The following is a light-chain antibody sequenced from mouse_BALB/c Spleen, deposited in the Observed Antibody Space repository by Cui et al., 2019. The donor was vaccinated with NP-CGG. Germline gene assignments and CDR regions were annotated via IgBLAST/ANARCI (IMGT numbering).Light chain of an antibody. J-gene: IGLJ1*01. CDR1: TGTITTSNY. Sequence: HAFVTQESALTTSPGETVTLTCRSSTGTITTSNYANWVQEKPDHLFTGLIGGTNNRAPGVPARFSGSLIGDKAALTITGAQTEDEAIYFCALWYSNHFVFGGGTKLTVL. CDR3: ALWYSNHFV. CDR2: GTN. V-gene: IGLV1*01.